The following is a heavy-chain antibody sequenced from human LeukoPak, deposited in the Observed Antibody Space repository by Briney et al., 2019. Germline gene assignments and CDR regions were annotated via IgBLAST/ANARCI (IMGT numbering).Heavy chain of an antibody. V-gene: IGHV4-34*01. J-gene: IGHJ6*04. D-gene: IGHD2-2*01. Sequence: PSETLSLTCAVYGGSFSGYYWSWIRQPPGKGLKWIGEINHSGSTNYNPSLKSRGTISVDTSKNQFSLKLRSVTAADTAVYYCARGYCSSTSCYAGLYYYYYGMDVWGKGTTVTVSS. CDR1: GGSFSGYY. CDR3: ARGYCSSTSCYAGLYYYYYGMDV. CDR2: INHSGST.